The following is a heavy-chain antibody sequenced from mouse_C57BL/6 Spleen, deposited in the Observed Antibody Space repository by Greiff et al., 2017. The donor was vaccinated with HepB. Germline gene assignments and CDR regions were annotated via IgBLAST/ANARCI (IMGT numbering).Heavy chain of an antibody. CDR2: INPSSGYT. CDR1: GYTFTSYW. Sequence: QVQLQQSGAELAKPGASVKLSCKASGYTFTSYWMHWVNQRPGQGLEWIGYINPSSGYTKYNQKFKDKATLTADKSSSTAYMQLSSLTYEDSAVYYCASDDDRAWFAYGGQGTLVTVSA. V-gene: IGHV1-7*01. CDR3: ASDDDRAWFAY. D-gene: IGHD2-4*01. J-gene: IGHJ3*01.